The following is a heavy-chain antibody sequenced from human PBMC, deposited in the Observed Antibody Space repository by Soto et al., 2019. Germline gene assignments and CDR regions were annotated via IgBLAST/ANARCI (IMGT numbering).Heavy chain of an antibody. CDR3: ARRGGPDVFDI. Sequence: QVQLVESGGGEVQPGRSLRLSCAASGFTFSDYGMHWVRQAPGKGLEWVAVIWFDGSAEYYADSVKGRFTISRGNSKNTLYLQMNSLRAEDTAVYYCARRGGPDVFDIWGQGTMVTVSS. CDR1: GFTFSDYG. V-gene: IGHV3-33*01. CDR2: IWFDGSAE. J-gene: IGHJ3*02. D-gene: IGHD3-10*01.